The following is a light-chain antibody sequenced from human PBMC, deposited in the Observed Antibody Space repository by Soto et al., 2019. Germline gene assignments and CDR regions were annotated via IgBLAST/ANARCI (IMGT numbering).Light chain of an antibody. CDR1: QSVTNW. CDR2: DAS. J-gene: IGKJ1*01. CDR3: HQYNNYSPWT. Sequence: DIQMTQSPSTLSASVGDRVTITCRASQSVTNWLAWYQQKPGMAPKLLIYDASNLESGFPSRFSGSGSGTEFTLTISSLQPDDFATYYCHQYNNYSPWTFGQGTKVEIK. V-gene: IGKV1-5*01.